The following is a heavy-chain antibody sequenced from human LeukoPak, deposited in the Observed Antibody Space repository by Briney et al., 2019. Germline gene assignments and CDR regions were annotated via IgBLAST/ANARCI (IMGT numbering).Heavy chain of an antibody. J-gene: IGHJ1*01. CDR3: ARVVPAAPEYFQY. CDR1: GGSISSSNFY. V-gene: IGHV4-39*01. D-gene: IGHD2-2*01. Sequence: SETLSLTCTVSGGSISSSNFYRGWIRQPPGKGLEWIGNIYYSGSTYYNPSLKSRVTISVDTSKNQFSLKLSSVTAADTAVYYCARVVPAAPEYFQYWGQGTLVTVSS. CDR2: IYYSGST.